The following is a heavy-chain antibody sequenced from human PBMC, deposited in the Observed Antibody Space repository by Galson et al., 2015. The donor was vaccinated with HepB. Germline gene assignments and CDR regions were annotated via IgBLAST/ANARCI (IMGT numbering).Heavy chain of an antibody. CDR3: ARCSFEQWLAPTATYYYYGMDV. D-gene: IGHD6-19*01. J-gene: IGHJ6*02. CDR2: ISYDGSNK. Sequence: SLRLSCAASGFTFSSYAMHWVRQAPGKGLEWVAVISYDGSNKYYADSVKGRFTISRDNSKNTLYLQMNSLRAEDTAVYYCARCSFEQWLAPTATYYYYGMDVWGQGTTVTVSS. CDR1: GFTFSSYA. V-gene: IGHV3-30-3*01.